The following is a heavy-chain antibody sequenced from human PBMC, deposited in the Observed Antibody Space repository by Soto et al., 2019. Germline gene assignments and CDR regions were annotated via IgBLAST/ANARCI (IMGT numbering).Heavy chain of an antibody. CDR1: GFTFKTAW. CDR3: AKPVYGSGSPDY. D-gene: IGHD3-10*01. Sequence: GGSLRLSCAASGFTFKTAWMNWVRQTKGKGLQWVGRIKSRINGETIDYAAPVKGRFSISRDDSKNTLFLQMNNLRAEDTAIYYCAKPVYGSGSPDYWGQGTLVTVSS. V-gene: IGHV3-15*07. CDR2: IKSRINGETI. J-gene: IGHJ4*02.